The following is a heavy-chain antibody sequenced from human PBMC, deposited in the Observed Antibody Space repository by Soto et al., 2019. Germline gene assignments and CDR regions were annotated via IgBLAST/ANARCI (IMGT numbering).Heavy chain of an antibody. J-gene: IGHJ4*02. V-gene: IGHV3-30*18. D-gene: IGHD6-19*01. CDR1: GFTFSSFG. Sequence: GGSLRLSCAASGFTFSSFGMHWVRQAPGKGLEWVAVISYDGSNKYYADSVKGRFTISRDNSKNTLYLQMNSLRAEDTAVYYCAKEGSSGWYYYFDCWGQGTLVTV. CDR3: AKEGSSGWYYYFDC. CDR2: ISYDGSNK.